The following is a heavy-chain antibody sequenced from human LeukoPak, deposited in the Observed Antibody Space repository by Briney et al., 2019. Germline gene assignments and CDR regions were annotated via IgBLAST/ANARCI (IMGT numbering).Heavy chain of an antibody. CDR1: GFTFSNYW. Sequence: TGGSLRLSCAASGFTFSNYWMHWIRQVPGKGLVWVSHIKYDGSATNYADSVKGRFTISRDNAKNTLYLQMNSLRAEDTAVYCCVSGSLQSGYNFDYWGQGALSPSRQ. V-gene: IGHV3-74*01. J-gene: IGHJ4*02. D-gene: IGHD3-3*01. CDR3: VSGSLQSGYNFDY. CDR2: IKYDGSAT.